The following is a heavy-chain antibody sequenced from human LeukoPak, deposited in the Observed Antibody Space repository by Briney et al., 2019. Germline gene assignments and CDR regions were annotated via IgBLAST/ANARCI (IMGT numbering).Heavy chain of an antibody. D-gene: IGHD3-3*01. V-gene: IGHV3-21*01. CDR2: ISSSSSYI. J-gene: IGHJ4*02. Sequence: GGSLRLSCAASGFTFSSYEMNWVRQAPGKGLEWVSSISSSSSYIYYADSVKGRFTISRDNAKNSLYLQMNSLRAEDTAVYYCARGFAHITGPSDYWGQGTLVTVSS. CDR1: GFTFSSYE. CDR3: ARGFAHITGPSDY.